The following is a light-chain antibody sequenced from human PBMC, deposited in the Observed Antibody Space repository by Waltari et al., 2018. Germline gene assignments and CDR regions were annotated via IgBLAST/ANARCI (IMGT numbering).Light chain of an antibody. CDR1: RSKVGSNT. Sequence: QSVLTQPPSLSGPPGQRVTIPCSGRRSKVGSNTINWYQRVPGAAPTLLIYTNNQRPSGVPDRFSGSKSGTSASLAISGLQSEDEAEYFCAAWDGNLNGNWVFGGGTKLTVL. V-gene: IGLV1-44*01. J-gene: IGLJ3*02. CDR2: TNN. CDR3: AAWDGNLNGNWV.